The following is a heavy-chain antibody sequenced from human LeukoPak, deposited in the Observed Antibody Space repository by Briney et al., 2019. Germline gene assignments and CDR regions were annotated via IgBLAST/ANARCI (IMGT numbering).Heavy chain of an antibody. CDR3: ASQGYCTNGACYL. Sequence: SETLSLTCAVYGGSFSGYYWSWIRQPPGKGLEWIGEINHSGSTNYNPSLKSRVTISVDTSKNQFPLKLSSVTAADTAVYYCASQGYCTNGACYLWGQGTLVTVSS. D-gene: IGHD2-8*01. CDR2: INHSGST. V-gene: IGHV4-34*01. CDR1: GGSFSGYY. J-gene: IGHJ5*02.